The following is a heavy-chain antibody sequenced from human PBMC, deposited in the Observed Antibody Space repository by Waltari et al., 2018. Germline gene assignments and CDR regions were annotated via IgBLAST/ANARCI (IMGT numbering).Heavy chain of an antibody. J-gene: IGHJ4*02. V-gene: IGHV1-69-2*01. CDR3: ATVPDSSGWGTPFDY. D-gene: IGHD6-19*01. Sequence: EVQLVQSGAEVKKPGATVNISCKVSGYTFHDYYMHWVQQAPGKGLEWMGLVDPEDGETIYAEKCQGRVTITADTSTDTAYMELSSLRSEDTAVYYCATVPDSSGWGTPFDYWGQGTLVTVSS. CDR1: GYTFHDYY. CDR2: VDPEDGET.